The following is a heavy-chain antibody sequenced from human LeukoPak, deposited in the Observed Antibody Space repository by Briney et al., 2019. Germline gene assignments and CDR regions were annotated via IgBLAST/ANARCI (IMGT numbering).Heavy chain of an antibody. D-gene: IGHD2-2*01. Sequence: GASVKVSCKASGYPFTGYYLHWVRQAPGQGLEWMGCINPNSGFTNYAQKFQGRVTMTRDTSISTAYMELSRLRSDDTAVYYCARLADCSSSSCRSFAYWGQGTLVTVSS. CDR3: ARLADCSSSSCRSFAY. CDR2: INPNSGFT. V-gene: IGHV1-2*02. J-gene: IGHJ4*02. CDR1: GYPFTGYY.